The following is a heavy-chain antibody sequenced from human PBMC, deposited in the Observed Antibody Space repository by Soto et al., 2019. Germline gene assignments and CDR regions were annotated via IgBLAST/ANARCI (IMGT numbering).Heavy chain of an antibody. V-gene: IGHV1-18*01. J-gene: IGHJ4*02. CDR1: GYIFTSND. CDR3: ARESRTWVDGVIGPWDY. CDR2: IRVRNGDT. D-gene: IGHD3-10*01. Sequence: QVQFVQSGAEVKKPGDSVKVSCRASGYIFTSNDITWVRQAPGQGLEWMGWIRVRNGDTNYAQKFRDRVTVTRDTSTSTAYMEVRSLRSDDTAVYYCARESRTWVDGVIGPWDYWGQGTLVTVSS.